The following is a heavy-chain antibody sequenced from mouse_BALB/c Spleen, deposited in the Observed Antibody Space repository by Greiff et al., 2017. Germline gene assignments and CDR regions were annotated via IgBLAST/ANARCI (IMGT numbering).Heavy chain of an antibody. CDR2: IWGDGST. V-gene: IGHV2-6-7*01. J-gene: IGHJ3*01. CDR3: AREIYYGSSYFAY. D-gene: IGHD1-1*01. CDR1: GFSLTGYG. Sequence: VQLVESGPGLVAPSQSLSITCTVSGFSLTGYGVNWVRQPPGKGLEWLGMIWGDGSTDYNSALKSRLSISKDNSKSQVFLKMNSLQTDDTARYYCAREIYYGSSYFAYWGQGTLVTVSA.